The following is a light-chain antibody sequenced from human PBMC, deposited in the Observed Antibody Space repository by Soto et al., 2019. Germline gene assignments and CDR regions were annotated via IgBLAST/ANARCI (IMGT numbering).Light chain of an antibody. J-gene: IGLJ1*01. Sequence: SVLTQPASVSGSPGQSITISCTGTSSDVGNYNYVSWYQQYPGRVPKLLIYMVSNRASGVSNRFSGSKSGNTASLTISGLQAEDEADYFCTSPTPGSLYVFGTGTKVTAL. CDR2: MVS. V-gene: IGLV2-14*01. CDR1: SSDVGNYNY. CDR3: TSPTPGSLYV.